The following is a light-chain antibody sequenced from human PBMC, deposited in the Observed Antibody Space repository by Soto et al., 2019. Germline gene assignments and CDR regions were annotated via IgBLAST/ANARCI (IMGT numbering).Light chain of an antibody. CDR1: QSVRSN. CDR3: QQYNNWPPWT. CDR2: GAS. J-gene: IGKJ1*01. V-gene: IGKV3D-15*01. Sequence: EIVMTQSPATLSVSPGERATVSCRASQSVRSNLAWYQQKPGQAPRLLIYGASSRATGIPDRFSGSGSGTDFTLTISRLEPEDFAVYYCQQYNNWPPWTFGQGTKVDIK.